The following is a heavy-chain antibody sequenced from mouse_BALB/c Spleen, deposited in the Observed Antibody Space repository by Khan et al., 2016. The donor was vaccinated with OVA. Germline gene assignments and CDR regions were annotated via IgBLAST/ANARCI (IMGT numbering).Heavy chain of an antibody. CDR2: IDPANGNT. D-gene: IGHD2-1*01. J-gene: IGHJ3*01. V-gene: IGHV14-3*02. CDR1: GFTIKDTC. Sequence: MQLEESGAELVKPGASVKLSCTASGFTIKDTCMHWVTQRPDQGLEWIGRIDPANGNTKYDPKFQGKSTMTADTSSNTAYLQLSSLTSEDTAIYYCATRYGNPFAYWGQGTLVTVSA. CDR3: ATRYGNPFAY.